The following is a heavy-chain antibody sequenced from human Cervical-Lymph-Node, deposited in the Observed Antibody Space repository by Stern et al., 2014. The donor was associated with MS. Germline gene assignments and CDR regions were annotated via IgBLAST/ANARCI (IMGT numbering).Heavy chain of an antibody. D-gene: IGHD6-6*01. CDR2: INPNSGGT. CDR1: GYTFTGYY. V-gene: IGHV1-2*02. CDR3: ARDTSPYSSSYYFDY. Sequence: QLVQSGAEVKKPGASVKVSCKASGYTFTGYYMHWVRQAPGQGLEWMGWINPNSGGTNYAQKFQGRVTMTRDTSISTAYMELSRLRSDDTAVYYCARDTSPYSSSYYFDYWGQGTLVTVSS. J-gene: IGHJ4*02.